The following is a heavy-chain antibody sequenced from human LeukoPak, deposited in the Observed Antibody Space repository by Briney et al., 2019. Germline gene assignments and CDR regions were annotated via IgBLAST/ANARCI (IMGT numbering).Heavy chain of an antibody. CDR2: IRYDGSNK. CDR3: AKDLIGYGSGVPPDY. CDR1: GFTFSSYG. D-gene: IGHD3-10*01. Sequence: GGSLRLSCAASGFTFSSYGMHWVRQAPGKGLEWVAFIRYDGSNKYYADSVKGQFTISRDNSKNTLYLQMNSLRAEDTAVYYCAKDLIGYGSGVPPDYWGQGTLVTVSS. V-gene: IGHV3-30*02. J-gene: IGHJ4*02.